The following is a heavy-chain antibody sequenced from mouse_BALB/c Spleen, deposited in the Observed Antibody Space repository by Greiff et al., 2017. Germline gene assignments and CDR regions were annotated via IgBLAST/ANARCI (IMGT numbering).Heavy chain of an antibody. CDR1: GYAFSSYW. D-gene: IGHD1-1*01. CDR3: ARYYGSRGAMDY. CDR2: IYPGDGDT. V-gene: IGHV1-80*01. Sequence: VQRVESGAELVRPGSSVKISCKASGYAFSSYWMNWVKQRPGQGLEWIGQIYPGDGDTNYNGKFKGKATLTADKSSSTAYMQLSSLTSEDSAVYFCARYYGSRGAMDYWGQGTSVTVSS. J-gene: IGHJ4*01.